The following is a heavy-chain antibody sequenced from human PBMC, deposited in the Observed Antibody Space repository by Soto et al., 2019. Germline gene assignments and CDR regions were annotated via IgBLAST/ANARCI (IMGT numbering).Heavy chain of an antibody. CDR2: IRGSGGGT. Sequence: GGSLRLSCAASGFPFSMFAMNWVRQAPGKGLEWVSGIRGSGGGTYYADSVKGRFTISRDDSRNMLYLEMNTLRGEDTAVYYCAKASGRVHYGMHVWGQGTTVTVSS. J-gene: IGHJ6*02. D-gene: IGHD3-10*01. V-gene: IGHV3-23*01. CDR1: GFPFSMFA. CDR3: AKASGRVHYGMHV.